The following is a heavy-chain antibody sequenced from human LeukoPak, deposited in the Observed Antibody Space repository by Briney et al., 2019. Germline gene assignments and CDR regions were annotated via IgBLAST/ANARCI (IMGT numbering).Heavy chain of an antibody. CDR1: AYTFTVNN. V-gene: IGHV1-2*02. J-gene: IGHJ4*02. CDR3: AKCRVPATIAPFDY. Sequence: SVTVCFTAPAYTFTVNNIHWVRQAPGQGMGWMGWINPSSGGANFAQKFQDRVTMTRNTSINTVHMDLSRLASDDTAVYYCAKCRVPATIAPFDYWGQGTLVTVSS. CDR2: INPSSGGA. D-gene: IGHD2-2*01.